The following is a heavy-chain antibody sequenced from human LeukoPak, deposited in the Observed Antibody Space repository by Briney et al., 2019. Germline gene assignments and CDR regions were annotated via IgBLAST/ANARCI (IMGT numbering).Heavy chain of an antibody. J-gene: IGHJ4*01. D-gene: IGHD2-21*02. CDR3: ARVPARRVVTTPTYFDY. CDR2: MSYSGST. CDR1: GYSISSGYY. Sequence: SETLSLTCTVSGYSISSGYYWSWIRQPPGKGLEWIGYMSYSGSTNYNPSLNSPVSISVDTSKNQFSLKLSSVTAADTAVYYCARVPARRVVTTPTYFDYWGQGTLVTVSS. V-gene: IGHV4-61*01.